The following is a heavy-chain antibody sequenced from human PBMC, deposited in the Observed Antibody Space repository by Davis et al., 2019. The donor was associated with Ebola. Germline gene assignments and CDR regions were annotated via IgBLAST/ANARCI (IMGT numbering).Heavy chain of an antibody. D-gene: IGHD3-16*01. CDR3: AERGGSV. CDR1: GGSISTHY. CDR2: VYYSGST. V-gene: IGHV4-59*08. J-gene: IGHJ4*02. Sequence: PGGSLRLSCTVSGGSISTHYWNWIRQPPGKGLEWIGYVYYSGSTNYNPSLESRVTISVDTSKNQFSLSLSSVTAADTAVYYCAERGGSVWGQGTLVTVSS.